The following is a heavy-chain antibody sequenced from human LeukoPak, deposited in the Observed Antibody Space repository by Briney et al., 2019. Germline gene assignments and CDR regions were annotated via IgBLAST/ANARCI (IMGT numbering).Heavy chain of an antibody. J-gene: IGHJ6*03. V-gene: IGHV5-51*01. CDR2: IYPDDSNT. CDR3: ARRAYGSAYYYYMDV. Sequence: GESLKISCKGSGYSFTTHWIGWVRQMPGKGLEWMGIIYPDDSNTRYSPSFQGQVTISADKSISTAYLQWSSLKASDTAMYYCARRAYGSAYYYYMDVWGKGTTVTVSS. CDR1: GYSFTTHW. D-gene: IGHD3-10*01.